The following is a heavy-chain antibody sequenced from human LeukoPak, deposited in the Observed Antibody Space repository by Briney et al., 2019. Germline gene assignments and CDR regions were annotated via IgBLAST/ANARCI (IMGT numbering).Heavy chain of an antibody. Sequence: GASVKVSCTASGYTFTSYYMHWVRQAPGQGLEWMGIINPSGGSTSYAQKFQGRVTMIRDTSTSTVYMELSSLRSEDTAVYYCARGRDTAMGQDNWFDPWGQGTLVTVSS. V-gene: IGHV1-46*01. D-gene: IGHD5-18*01. J-gene: IGHJ5*02. CDR3: ARGRDTAMGQDNWFDP. CDR2: INPSGGST. CDR1: GYTFTSYY.